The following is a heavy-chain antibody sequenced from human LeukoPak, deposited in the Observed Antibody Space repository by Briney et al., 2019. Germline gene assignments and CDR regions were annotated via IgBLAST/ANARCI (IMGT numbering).Heavy chain of an antibody. J-gene: IGHJ4*02. Sequence: ASVKVSCKASGYTFTTYYMHWVRQAPGQGLEWMGRINPNSGDTNFAQKFQGRVTTTRDTSINTVYMQLSRLRSDDTAVYYCLRWEGIWFGDGTDYWGQGTLVTVSS. CDR3: LRWEGIWFGDGTDY. CDR2: INPNSGDT. D-gene: IGHD3-10*01. CDR1: GYTFTTYY. V-gene: IGHV1-2*06.